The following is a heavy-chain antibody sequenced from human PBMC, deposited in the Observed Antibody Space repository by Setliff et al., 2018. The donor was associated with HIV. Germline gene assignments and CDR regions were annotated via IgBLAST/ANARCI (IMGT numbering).Heavy chain of an antibody. CDR1: GGSFSSKSVY. CDR2: VHTNVRT. J-gene: IGHJ4*02. Sequence: KPSETLSLTCTVSGGSFSSKSVYWSWIRQPPGKGPQWIGHVHTNVRTNYYPSLNSRVTISADISKNEFSLNLRSVTAADTAVYFCARDRFGVPANDWGQGILVTVSS. CDR3: ARDRFGVPAND. V-gene: IGHV4-61*01. D-gene: IGHD3-3*01.